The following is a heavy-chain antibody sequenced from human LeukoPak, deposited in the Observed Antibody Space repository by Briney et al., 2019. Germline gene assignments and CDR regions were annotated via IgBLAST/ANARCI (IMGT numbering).Heavy chain of an antibody. V-gene: IGHV1-24*01. Sequence: ASVKVSCKVSGYTPTELSMHWVRQAPGKGLEWMGGFDPEDGETIYAQKFQGRVTMTEDTSTDAAYMELSSLRSEDTAVYYCATSMIYDFWSGYPPKIWGQGTLVTVSS. CDR1: GYTPTELS. J-gene: IGHJ4*02. D-gene: IGHD3-3*01. CDR3: ATSMIYDFWSGYPPKI. CDR2: FDPEDGET.